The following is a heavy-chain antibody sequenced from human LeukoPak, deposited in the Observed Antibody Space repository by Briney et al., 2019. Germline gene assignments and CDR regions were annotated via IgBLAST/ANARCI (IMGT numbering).Heavy chain of an antibody. CDR1: GFTFSSYG. D-gene: IGHD6-19*01. CDR2: IWHDGSDK. J-gene: IGHJ4*02. V-gene: IGHV3-33*06. Sequence: GGSLRLSCAASGFTFSSYGMHWVRQAAGKGLEWVAVIWHDGSDKYYADSVKGRFTISRDNSKNTLYLQMNSLRAEDTAVYYCAKAIVAGLHYWGQGTLVTVSS. CDR3: AKAIVAGLHY.